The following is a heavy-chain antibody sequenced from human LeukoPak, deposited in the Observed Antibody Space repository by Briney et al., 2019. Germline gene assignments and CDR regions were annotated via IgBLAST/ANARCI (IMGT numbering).Heavy chain of an antibody. CDR3: ARGRELPCYFDY. D-gene: IGHD1-26*01. Sequence: SETLSLTCAVYGGSFSGYYWSWIRQPPGKGLEWIGEINHSGSTNYNPSLKSRVTISVDTSKNQFSLKLSSVTAADTAVYYCARGRELPCYFDYWGQGTLVTVSS. V-gene: IGHV4-34*01. CDR2: INHSGST. J-gene: IGHJ4*02. CDR1: GGSFSGYY.